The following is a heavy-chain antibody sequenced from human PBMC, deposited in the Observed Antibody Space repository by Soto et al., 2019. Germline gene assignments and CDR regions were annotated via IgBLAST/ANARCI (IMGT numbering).Heavy chain of an antibody. CDR3: AKALVGDVGATDY. V-gene: IGHV3-23*01. J-gene: IGHJ4*02. CDR2: ITRTDST. CDR1: GFTFSNYA. Sequence: GGSLRLSCTASGFTFSNYAMGWVRQAPGKGLEWVSAITRTDSTYYADSVKGRFTISRDNSRNTLYLQMNSLGAEDAALYYCAKALVGDVGATDYWGQGTLVTVSS. D-gene: IGHD1-26*01.